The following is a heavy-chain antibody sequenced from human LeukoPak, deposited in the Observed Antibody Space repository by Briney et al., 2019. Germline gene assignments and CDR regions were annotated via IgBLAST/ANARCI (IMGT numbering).Heavy chain of an antibody. CDR3: AKDPSRLSVYYGSGKYFAY. J-gene: IGHJ4*02. Sequence: SLRLSCAASGFTFDDYAMHWVRQAPGKGLEWGSGISWNSGSIGNADSVKGRFTISRDNAKNSLYLQMNSLRTEGTALYYCAKDPSRLSVYYGSGKYFAYWGQGTLVTVSS. CDR2: ISWNSGSI. CDR1: GFTFDDYA. V-gene: IGHV3-9*01. D-gene: IGHD3-10*01.